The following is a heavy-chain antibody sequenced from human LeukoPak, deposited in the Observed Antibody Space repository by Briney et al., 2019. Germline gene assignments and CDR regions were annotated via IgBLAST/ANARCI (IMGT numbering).Heavy chain of an antibody. V-gene: IGHV3-11*04. Sequence: GXSLRLSCAASGFTFSDYYMSWIRQAPGKGLEWVSYISSSGSTIYYADSVKGRFTISSDNAKNSLYLQMNSLRAEDTAVYYCARDRDVRHYYFDYWGQGTLVTVSS. J-gene: IGHJ4*02. CDR2: ISSSGSTI. D-gene: IGHD3-16*01. CDR1: GFTFSDYY. CDR3: ARDRDVRHYYFDY.